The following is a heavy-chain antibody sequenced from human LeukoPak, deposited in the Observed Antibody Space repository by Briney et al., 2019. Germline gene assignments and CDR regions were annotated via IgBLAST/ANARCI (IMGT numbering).Heavy chain of an antibody. V-gene: IGHV3-30*03. CDR3: ATRVLYDSSGYSSPDY. CDR2: ISYDGSNK. J-gene: IGHJ4*02. CDR1: GFSFGGYW. D-gene: IGHD3-22*01. Sequence: PGGSLRLSCAASGFSFGGYWMSWVRQAPGKGLEWVAVISYDGSNKYYADSVKGRFTISRDNSKNTLYLQMNSLRAEDTAVYYCATRVLYDSSGYSSPDYWGQGTLVTVSS.